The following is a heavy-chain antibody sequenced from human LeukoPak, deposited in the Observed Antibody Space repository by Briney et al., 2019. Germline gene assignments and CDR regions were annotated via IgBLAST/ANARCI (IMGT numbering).Heavy chain of an antibody. V-gene: IGHV3-7*01. CDR3: ATAGRILTGYSSPAFDI. J-gene: IGHJ3*02. CDR2: IKPDGSEK. D-gene: IGHD3-9*01. Sequence: LAGGSLRLSCAVSRFTFSNSWMSWVRQAPGKGLEWVATIKPDGSEKYYVDSVKGRFTISRDNAKNSLYLQMISLRAEDTAVYYCATAGRILTGYSSPAFDIWGQGTMVTVSS. CDR1: RFTFSNSW.